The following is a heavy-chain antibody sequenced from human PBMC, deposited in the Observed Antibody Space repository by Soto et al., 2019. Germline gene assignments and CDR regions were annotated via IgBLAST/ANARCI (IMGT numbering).Heavy chain of an antibody. Sequence: PSETLSLTCAVSGGSISSSNWWSWVRQPPGKGLEWIGEIYHSGSTNYNPSLKSRVTISVDKSKNQFSLKLSSVTAADTAVYYCARAWDYYDSSGLYYWGQGTLVTVSS. J-gene: IGHJ4*02. CDR1: GGSISSSNW. CDR2: IYHSGST. D-gene: IGHD3-22*01. V-gene: IGHV4-4*02. CDR3: ARAWDYYDSSGLYY.